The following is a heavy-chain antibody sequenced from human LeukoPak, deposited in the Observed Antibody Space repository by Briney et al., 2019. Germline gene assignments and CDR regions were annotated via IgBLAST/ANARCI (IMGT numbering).Heavy chain of an antibody. D-gene: IGHD3-9*01. CDR3: ATSDFNILTGYNDY. Sequence: TGGSLRLSCAASGFTFSSYTMNWVRQAPGKRLEWVSSISSSSYYIYYADSVKGRFTISRDNAKNSLYLQMNSLRAEDTAVYYCATSDFNILTGYNDYWGQGTLVTVSS. V-gene: IGHV3-21*01. CDR2: ISSSSYYI. J-gene: IGHJ4*02. CDR1: GFTFSSYT.